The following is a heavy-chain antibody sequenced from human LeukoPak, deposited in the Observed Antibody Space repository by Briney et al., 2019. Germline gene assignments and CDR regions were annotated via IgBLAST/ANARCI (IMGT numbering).Heavy chain of an antibody. Sequence: GGSLRLSCAVSGFTFTSYAMNWVRQAPGRGLEWVSDIRGSGHSKNYADSVKGRFTISRDNSKNTLYLQLNSLRAEDTAVYYCAKTNAQGSSGWRYYFDYWGQGTLVTVPS. CDR2: IRGSGHSK. J-gene: IGHJ4*02. V-gene: IGHV3-23*01. CDR3: AKTNAQGSSGWRYYFDY. CDR1: GFTFTSYA. D-gene: IGHD6-19*01.